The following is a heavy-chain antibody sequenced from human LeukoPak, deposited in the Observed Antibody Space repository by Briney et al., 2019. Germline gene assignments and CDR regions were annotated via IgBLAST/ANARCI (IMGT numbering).Heavy chain of an antibody. CDR3: AREINHGSGSYFFDY. D-gene: IGHD3-10*01. J-gene: IGHJ4*02. Sequence: KPSETLSLTCTVSGGSISSYYWSWIRQPPGKGLEWIGYIYYSGSTNYNPSLKSRVTISVDTSKNQFSLKLSSVTAADTAVYYCAREINHGSGSYFFDYWGQGTLVTVSS. CDR1: GGSISSYY. CDR2: IYYSGST. V-gene: IGHV4-59*01.